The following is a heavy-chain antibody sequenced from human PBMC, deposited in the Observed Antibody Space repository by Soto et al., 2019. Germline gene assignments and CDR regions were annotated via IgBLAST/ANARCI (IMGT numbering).Heavy chain of an antibody. V-gene: IGHV1-69*13. J-gene: IGHJ6*02. D-gene: IGHD2-21*01. CDR3: ARANKNIVVVNAEPSYYYGMDV. CDR1: GGTFSSYA. CDR2: IIPIFGTA. Sequence: SVKVSCKASGGTFSSYAISWVRQAPGQGLEWMGGIIPIFGTANYAQKFQGRVTITADESTSTAYMELSSLRSEDTAVYYCARANKNIVVVNAEPSYYYGMDVWGQGTTVTVSS.